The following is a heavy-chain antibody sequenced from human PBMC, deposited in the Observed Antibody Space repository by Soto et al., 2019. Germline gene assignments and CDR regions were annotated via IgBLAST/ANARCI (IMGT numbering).Heavy chain of an antibody. CDR2: INPRGGTT. CDR1: GDTFISYY. V-gene: IGHV1-46*01. J-gene: IGHJ5*01. CDR3: ESEKGVDAERLPLGRSWFDA. D-gene: IGHD5-18*01. Sequence: QVQLVQSGTEVKKPGASVTVSCKASGDTFISYYIHWVRQAPGQVLEWMGIINPRGGTTSYGQECRGRAATTSDSSKSTVYMELSGMSAEDTAVYYCESEKGVDAERLPLGRSWFDAWGDGSLVTVSS.